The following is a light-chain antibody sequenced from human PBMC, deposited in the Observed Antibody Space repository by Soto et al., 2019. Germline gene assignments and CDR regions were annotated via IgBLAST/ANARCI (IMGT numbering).Light chain of an antibody. Sequence: QSVLTQPPSVSGAPGQRVTISCPGSSSNIGAGYDVHWYQQLPGTAPKLLIYGNSNRPSGVPDRFSGSKSGTLASLAITGLQAEDEADYYCQSYDSSLSGYVFGTGTKLTVL. V-gene: IGLV1-40*01. J-gene: IGLJ1*01. CDR1: SSNIGAGYD. CDR2: GNS. CDR3: QSYDSSLSGYV.